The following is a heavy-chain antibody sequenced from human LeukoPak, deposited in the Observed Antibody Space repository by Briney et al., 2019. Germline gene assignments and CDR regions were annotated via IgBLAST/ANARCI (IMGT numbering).Heavy chain of an antibody. CDR2: ISGRGGST. J-gene: IGHJ4*02. CDR3: AREGYSSSWTAFDY. V-gene: IGHV3-23*01. CDR1: GFTFSSYG. Sequence: GGSLRLSCAASGFTFSSYGMSWVRQAPGKGLEWVSGISGRGGSTYYADSVKGRFAVSRDNSKNTLYLQMNSLRAEDTAVYYCAREGYSSSWTAFDYWGQGTLVTVSS. D-gene: IGHD6-13*01.